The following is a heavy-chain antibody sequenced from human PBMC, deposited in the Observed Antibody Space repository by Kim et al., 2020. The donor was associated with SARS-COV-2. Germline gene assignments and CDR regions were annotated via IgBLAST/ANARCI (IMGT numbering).Heavy chain of an antibody. D-gene: IGHD3-16*01. J-gene: IGHJ4*02. CDR2: ISYDGRNE. CDR3: ARDRFGSVVRGVDY. Sequence: GGSLSLSCADSGFTFITYAMHWVRQAPGKGLEWVAVISYDGRNEYYADSVKGRFTISRDNSKNTLYLQMNSLRAEDTAMYHCARDRFGSVVRGVDYWGQGTLVTVSS. CDR1: GFTFITYA. V-gene: IGHV3-30*04.